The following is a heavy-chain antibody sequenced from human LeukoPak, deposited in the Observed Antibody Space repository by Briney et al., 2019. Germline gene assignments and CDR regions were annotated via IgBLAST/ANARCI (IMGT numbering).Heavy chain of an antibody. V-gene: IGHV1-69*04. CDR2: IIPNLGIP. CDR1: GDTFSNYA. D-gene: IGHD2-8*01. Sequence: GSSVKVSCKASGDTFSNYAINWVRQAPGQGPEWMGRIIPNLGIPDYAQKFQGRVTITADKSTTTAYLELRSLNSEDTAVYYCARSPQMGDYWGQGTLVTVSA. J-gene: IGHJ4*02. CDR3: ARSPQMGDY.